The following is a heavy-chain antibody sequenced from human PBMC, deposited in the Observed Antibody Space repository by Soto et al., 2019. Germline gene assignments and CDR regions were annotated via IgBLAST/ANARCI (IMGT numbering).Heavy chain of an antibody. CDR1: GFTFSSYC. CDR3: ARSIAVAAQFVDY. CDR2: IWYDGINK. Sequence: PGGSLRLSCAASGFTFSSYCIHWVRQAPCKGLEWVAVIWYDGINKYYADSVKGRFTISRDNSKKTLYLQMNSLRAEDTAVYYCARSIAVAAQFVDYLGQGILVTFSS. V-gene: IGHV3-33*01. D-gene: IGHD6-19*01. J-gene: IGHJ4*02.